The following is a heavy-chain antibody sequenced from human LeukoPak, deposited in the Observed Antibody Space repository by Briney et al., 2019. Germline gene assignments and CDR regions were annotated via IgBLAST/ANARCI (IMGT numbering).Heavy chain of an antibody. D-gene: IGHD4-17*01. Sequence: GGTLRLSCAASGFTFSSYAMSWVRQAPGKGLEWVSGFSVSDKTTCYADSVKGRFTISRDNSKNTLYLQMNSLRAEDTAVYYCAKDPYVYYGDYIIRWGQGTLVIVSS. V-gene: IGHV3-23*01. CDR1: GFTFSSYA. CDR3: AKDPYVYYGDYIIR. CDR2: FSVSDKTT. J-gene: IGHJ4*02.